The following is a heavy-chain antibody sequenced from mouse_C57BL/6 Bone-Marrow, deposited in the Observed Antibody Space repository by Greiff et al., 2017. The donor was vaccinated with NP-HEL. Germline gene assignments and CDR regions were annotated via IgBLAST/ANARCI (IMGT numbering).Heavy chain of an antibody. Sequence: QVQLQQPGAELVKPVSSFPLSLLSSFSPFPRSCLPWFPPLPGHGLEWLGDIYPGSGLPNYNEKFKSKATLTVDTSSSTAYMQLSSLTSEDSAVYYCARHGNYEAPYWGQGTLVTVSA. D-gene: IGHD2-1*01. CDR3: ARHGNYEAPY. V-gene: IGHV1-55*01. CDR2: IYPGSGLP. J-gene: IGHJ3*01. CDR1: FSPFPRSC.